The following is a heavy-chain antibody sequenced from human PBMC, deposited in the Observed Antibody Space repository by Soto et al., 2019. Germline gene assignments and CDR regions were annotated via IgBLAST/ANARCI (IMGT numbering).Heavy chain of an antibody. CDR3: ARGDGREFDYDDVWGTRGDWFDP. J-gene: IGHJ5*02. D-gene: IGHD3-16*01. Sequence: WTLIRQPPGRGLEWMGFIYDGGGSTYSPSLRGRVTMSVDSSKNQFSLNLTSVTAADTAVYYCARGDGREFDYDDVWGTRGDWFDPWGEGDQVTVSS. CDR2: IYDGGGS. V-gene: IGHV4-59*01.